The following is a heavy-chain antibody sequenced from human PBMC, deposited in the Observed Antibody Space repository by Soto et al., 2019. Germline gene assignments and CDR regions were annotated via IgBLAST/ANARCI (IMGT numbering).Heavy chain of an antibody. CDR1: GGSISSSNW. J-gene: IGHJ3*02. CDR2: IYHSGST. V-gene: IGHV4-4*02. Sequence: QVQLQESGPGLVKPSGTLSLTCAVSGGSISSSNWWSWVRQPPGKGLEGIGEIYHSGSTNYNPSLKSRVTISVDKSKNQFSLKLSSVTAADTAVYYCARVGLDYGDSHAFDIWGQGTMVTVSS. D-gene: IGHD4-17*01. CDR3: ARVGLDYGDSHAFDI.